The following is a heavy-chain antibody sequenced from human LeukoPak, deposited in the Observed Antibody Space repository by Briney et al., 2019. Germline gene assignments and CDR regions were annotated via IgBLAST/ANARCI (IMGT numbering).Heavy chain of an antibody. V-gene: IGHV1-2*04. CDR2: INPNSGGT. D-gene: IGHD6-13*01. Sequence: GASVKVSCKASGYTFTGYYMHWVRQAPGQGLEWMGWINPNSGGTNYAQKFQGWVTMTRDTSISTAYTELSRLRSDDTAVYYCARGYSSSSEVDNGMDVWGQGTTVTVSS. CDR3: ARGYSSSSEVDNGMDV. J-gene: IGHJ6*02. CDR1: GYTFTGYY.